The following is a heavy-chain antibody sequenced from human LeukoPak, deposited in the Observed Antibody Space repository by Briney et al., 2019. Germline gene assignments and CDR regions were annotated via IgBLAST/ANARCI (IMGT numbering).Heavy chain of an antibody. Sequence: GRSLRLSCAASGSTFSSYAMSWVPQAPRKRLEWVSAISGSGGSTSYADSVKGRFTISRDNSKNTLYLQMNSVRAEDTAVYYCSKDRRRYYYGSGSYLGTDYWGQGTLVTVSS. V-gene: IGHV3-23*01. CDR3: SKDRRRYYYGSGSYLGTDY. CDR1: GSTFSSYA. J-gene: IGHJ4*02. D-gene: IGHD3-10*01. CDR2: ISGSGGST.